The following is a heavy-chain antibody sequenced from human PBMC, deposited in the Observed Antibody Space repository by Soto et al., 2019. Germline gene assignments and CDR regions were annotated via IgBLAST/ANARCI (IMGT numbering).Heavy chain of an antibody. CDR3: VRGSSCTTTTCYNLAWFAP. V-gene: IGHV3-33*01. J-gene: IGHJ5*02. D-gene: IGHD2-2*02. Sequence: VGSLRLSCVTSGFTFSGFVMQWVRQAPGKGLEWVAVIWYDGSDKYYADSVKGRFTISRDDSKNTLYLEMNSLRAEDTAVYYCVRGSSCTTTTCYNLAWFAPWGQGTLVTVSS. CDR2: IWYDGSDK. CDR1: GFTFSGFV.